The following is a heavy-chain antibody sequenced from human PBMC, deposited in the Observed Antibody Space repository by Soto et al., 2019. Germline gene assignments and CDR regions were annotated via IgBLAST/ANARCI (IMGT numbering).Heavy chain of an antibody. D-gene: IGHD3-3*01. V-gene: IGHV3-23*01. Sequence: EVQLLESGGGLVQPGGSLRLSCAASGFTFSSYAMSWVRQAPGKGLEWVSAISGSGGSTYYADSVKGRFTISRDNSKNTLYLQMNSLRAEDTAVYYCAKEGVLRFLEWLLYYFDYWGQGTLVTVSS. CDR3: AKEGVLRFLEWLLYYFDY. CDR2: ISGSGGST. CDR1: GFTFSSYA. J-gene: IGHJ4*02.